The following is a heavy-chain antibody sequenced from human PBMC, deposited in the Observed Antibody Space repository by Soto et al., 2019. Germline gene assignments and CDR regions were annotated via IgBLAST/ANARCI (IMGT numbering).Heavy chain of an antibody. CDR2: INLSGGST. CDR1: GYTFSNYY. CDR3: TRGFISGWYYFDS. J-gene: IGHJ4*02. V-gene: IGHV1-46*03. D-gene: IGHD6-19*01. Sequence: ASVKVSCKAFGYTFSNYYMHWVRQAPGQGLEWMGIINLSGGSTSYAQKFQDRVIMTRDTSTSTVYMELSSLRSEDTAVYYCTRGFISGWYYFDSWGQGTLVTVSS.